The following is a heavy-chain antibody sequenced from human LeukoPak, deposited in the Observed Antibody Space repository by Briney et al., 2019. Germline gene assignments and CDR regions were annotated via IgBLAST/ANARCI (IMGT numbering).Heavy chain of an antibody. CDR1: GGSISSSSYY. V-gene: IGHV4-39*07. CDR3: ASRPLIAAAGFDY. Sequence: PSETLSLTCNVSGGSISSSSYYWGWIRQPPGKGLEWIGSIYYSGSAYYNPSLKSRITVSVDTSKNQFSLKLSSVTAADTAVYYCASRPLIAAAGFDYWGQGTLVTVSS. J-gene: IGHJ4*02. CDR2: IYYSGSA. D-gene: IGHD6-13*01.